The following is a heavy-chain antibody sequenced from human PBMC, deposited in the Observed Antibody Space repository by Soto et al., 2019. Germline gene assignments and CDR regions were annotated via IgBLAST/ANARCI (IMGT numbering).Heavy chain of an antibody. Sequence: PXGSLRLSCAASGFTFSSYAMSWVRQAPGKGLEWVSGISGSGGSTYYVDSVKGRFTISRDNSKNTLYLQMNSLRAEDTAVYYCARDFGYNYGYDAFAIWGQGTMVTVSS. D-gene: IGHD5-18*01. V-gene: IGHV3-23*01. CDR2: ISGSGGST. CDR3: ARDFGYNYGYDAFAI. CDR1: GFTFSSYA. J-gene: IGHJ3*02.